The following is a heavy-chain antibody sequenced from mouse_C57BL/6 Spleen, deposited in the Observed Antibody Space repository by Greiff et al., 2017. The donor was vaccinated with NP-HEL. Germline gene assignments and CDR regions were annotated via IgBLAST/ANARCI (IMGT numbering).Heavy chain of an antibody. CDR3: AREQLRLRSFAY. J-gene: IGHJ3*01. D-gene: IGHD3-2*02. CDR1: GYTFTDYN. CDR2: INPNNGGT. Sequence: VQLQQSGPELVKPGASVKMSCKASGYTFTDYNMHWVKQSHGKSLEWIGYINPNNGGTSYNQKFKGKATLTVNKSSSTAYMELRSLTSEDSAVYYCAREQLRLRSFAYWGQGTLVTVSA. V-gene: IGHV1-22*01.